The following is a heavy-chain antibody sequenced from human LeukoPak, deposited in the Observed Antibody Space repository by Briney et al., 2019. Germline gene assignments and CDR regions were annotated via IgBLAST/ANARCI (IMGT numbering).Heavy chain of an antibody. V-gene: IGHV3-11*01. CDR2: IDSSGTI. CDR3: ARLERWPNAFDI. J-gene: IGHJ3*02. Sequence: GGSLRLSCAAPGFTFSDYSRTWFGQAPGKGLEWVSYIDSSGTIYYADSVKGRFTISRDNAKNSLYLQMSRLRAEDSAVYYCARLERWPNAFDIWGQGTMVTVSS. CDR1: GFTFSDYS. D-gene: IGHD5-24*01.